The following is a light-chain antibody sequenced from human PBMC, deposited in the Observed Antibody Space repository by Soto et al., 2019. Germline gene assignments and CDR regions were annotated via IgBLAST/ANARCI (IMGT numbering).Light chain of an antibody. CDR1: QSISRW. CDR3: QQYSSFLT. Sequence: DIQMTQSPSTLSASVGDRVTITCRASQSISRWLAWSQQKPEKAPKLLIYDASNLQSGVSSRFSGSGSGTEFTLTITSLQPDDFATYYCQQYSSFLTFGGGTKVEI. J-gene: IGKJ4*01. CDR2: DAS. V-gene: IGKV1-5*01.